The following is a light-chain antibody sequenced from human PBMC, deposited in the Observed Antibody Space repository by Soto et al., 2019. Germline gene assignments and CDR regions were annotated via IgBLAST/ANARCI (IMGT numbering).Light chain of an antibody. CDR1: SSNIGARYD. Sequence: QSVLTQPPSVSGAPGQRVTISCTGSSSNIGARYDVHWYQQLPGAAPKLVIFGNRNRPSGVPERFSGSKSGTSASLAITGLQAEDEADYYCQAYDYSLTASVFGGGTKVTVL. CDR2: GNR. V-gene: IGLV1-40*01. CDR3: QAYDYSLTASV. J-gene: IGLJ3*02.